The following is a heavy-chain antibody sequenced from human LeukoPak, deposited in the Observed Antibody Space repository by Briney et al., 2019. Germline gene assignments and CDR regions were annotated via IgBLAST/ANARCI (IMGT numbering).Heavy chain of an antibody. CDR3: VKGRVLTGYYRSYFDY. J-gene: IGHJ4*02. CDR2: ISSNGGST. CDR1: GFTFSIYA. D-gene: IGHD3-9*01. V-gene: IGHV3-64D*06. Sequence: GGSLRLSCAASGFTFSIYAMGWVRPAPGKGLEYVSAISSNGGSTYYADSVKGRFTISRDNSKNTLYLQMSSLRAEDTAVYYCVKGRVLTGYYRSYFDYWGQGTLVTVSS.